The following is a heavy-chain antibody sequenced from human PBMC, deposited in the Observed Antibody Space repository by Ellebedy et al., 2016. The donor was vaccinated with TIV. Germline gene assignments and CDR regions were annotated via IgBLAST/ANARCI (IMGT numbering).Heavy chain of an antibody. D-gene: IGHD2-2*01. Sequence: AASVKVSCKASGYTFTSYSIHWVRQAPGQRMEWMGWINAGNGNTEYSQKFQDRVTFTRDTSASTAYMELSSLRSEDRAVYYCARDRDSISCFDCWGQGTLVAASS. CDR2: INAGNGNT. CDR1: GYTFTSYS. CDR3: ARDRDSISCFDC. V-gene: IGHV1-3*01. J-gene: IGHJ4*02.